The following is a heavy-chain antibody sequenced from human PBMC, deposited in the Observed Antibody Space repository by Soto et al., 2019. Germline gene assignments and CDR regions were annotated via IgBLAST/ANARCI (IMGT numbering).Heavy chain of an antibody. D-gene: IGHD3-3*01. Sequence: PGGSLRLSCAASGFTFSSYGMHWVRQAPCKGLEWVAVISYDGSNKYYADSVKGRFTISRDNSKNTLYLQMNSLRAEDTAVYYCAKDVLRFFGWLAFYGMEVWGQGTTVTISS. CDR3: AKDVLRFFGWLAFYGMEV. V-gene: IGHV3-30*18. CDR1: GFTFSSYG. J-gene: IGHJ6*02. CDR2: ISYDGSNK.